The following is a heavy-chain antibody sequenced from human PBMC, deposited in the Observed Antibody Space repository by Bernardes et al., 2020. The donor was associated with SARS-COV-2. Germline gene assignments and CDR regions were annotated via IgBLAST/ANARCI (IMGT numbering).Heavy chain of an antibody. J-gene: IGHJ4*02. D-gene: IGHD7-27*01. Sequence: GGSLRLSCVASGFAFSDFGMAWVRQAPGKGLEWVSTLNTDGENTHYADSVKGRFTISRDNSKNMLYLQMNSLRAEDTAVYYCANDAGVDVFFDYWRQGTLVTVSS. V-gene: IGHV3-23*01. CDR3: ANDAGVDVFFDY. CDR2: LNTDGENT. CDR1: GFAFSDFG.